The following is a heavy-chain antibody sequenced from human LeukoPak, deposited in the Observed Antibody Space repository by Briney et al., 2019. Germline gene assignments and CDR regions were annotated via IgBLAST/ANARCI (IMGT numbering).Heavy chain of an antibody. Sequence: ASVKVSCKASGYTFTSYYMHWVRQAPGQGLEWMGIINPSGGSTSYAQKFQGRVTMTRDTSTSTVYMELSSLRSEDTAVYYCARSRPSIAARGEFDPWGQGTLVTVSS. V-gene: IGHV1-46*01. CDR2: INPSGGST. D-gene: IGHD6-6*01. CDR1: GYTFTSYY. J-gene: IGHJ5*02. CDR3: ARSRPSIAARGEFDP.